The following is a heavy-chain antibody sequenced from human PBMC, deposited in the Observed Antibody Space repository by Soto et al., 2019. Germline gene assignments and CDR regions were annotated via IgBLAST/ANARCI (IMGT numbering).Heavy chain of an antibody. CDR2: ISAYNGNT. V-gene: IGHV1-18*01. CDR3: ARDQLGRQYYYDSSGSTPWFDP. CDR1: GYTFTSYG. J-gene: IGHJ5*02. D-gene: IGHD3-22*01. Sequence: ASVKVSCKASGYTFTSYGISWVRQAPGQGLEWMGWISAYNGNTNYAQKLQGRVTMTTDTSTSTAYMELRSLRSDDTAVYDCARDQLGRQYYYDSSGSTPWFDPWGQITLVTVSS.